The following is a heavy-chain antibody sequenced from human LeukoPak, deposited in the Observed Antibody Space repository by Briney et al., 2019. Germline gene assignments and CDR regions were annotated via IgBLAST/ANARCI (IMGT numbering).Heavy chain of an antibody. V-gene: IGHV3-21*01. CDR3: ARDINPLDRYCSSTSRYFSYYMDV. CDR1: GFTFSSYS. CDR2: ISSSSSYI. J-gene: IGHJ6*03. Sequence: GGSLRLSCAASGFTFSSYSMNWVRQAPGKGLEWVSSISSSSSYIYYADSVKGRFTISRDNAKNSLYLQMNSLRAEDTAVYYCARDINPLDRYCSSTSRYFSYYMDVWGKGTTVTVSS. D-gene: IGHD2-2*01.